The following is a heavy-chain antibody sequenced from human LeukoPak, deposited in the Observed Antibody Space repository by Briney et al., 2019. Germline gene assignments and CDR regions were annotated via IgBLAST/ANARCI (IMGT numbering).Heavy chain of an antibody. D-gene: IGHD1-1*01. Sequence: APVKVSCKASGGTFSSYAISWVRQAPGQGLEWMGGIIPIFGTANYAQKFQGRVTITADESTSTAYMELSSLRSEDTAVYYCAYWNGSPPFDYWGQGTLVTVSS. CDR3: AYWNGSPPFDY. CDR2: IIPIFGTA. CDR1: GGTFSSYA. J-gene: IGHJ4*02. V-gene: IGHV1-69*13.